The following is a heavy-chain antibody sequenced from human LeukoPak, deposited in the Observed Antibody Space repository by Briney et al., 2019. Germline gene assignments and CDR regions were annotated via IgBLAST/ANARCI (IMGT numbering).Heavy chain of an antibody. J-gene: IGHJ4*02. CDR2: IRSTSSTI. D-gene: IGHD1-7*01. Sequence: GGSLRLSCAASGFMFSSYSMNWVRQAPGKGLEWIAYIRSTSSTIYYADSVKGRFTISRDNAKNSLFLQMNSLRAEDTAVYYCARNYEQDYWGQGTLVVVSS. V-gene: IGHV3-48*04. CDR1: GFMFSSYS. CDR3: ARNYEQDY.